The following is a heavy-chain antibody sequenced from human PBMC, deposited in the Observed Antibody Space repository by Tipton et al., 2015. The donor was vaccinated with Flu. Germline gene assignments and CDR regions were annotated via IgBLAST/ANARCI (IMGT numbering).Heavy chain of an antibody. J-gene: IGHJ3*02. CDR2: LYSGDTT. Sequence: SLRLSCAASGFSVSYSYMIWVRQAPGKGMEWVSFLYSGDTTAYADSVKGRFTISRDTPKNTIYLHMSSLGAEDTAQYYCARQGQVGVLDIWGQGTMVTVSS. CDR1: GFSVSYSY. D-gene: IGHD2-8*01. CDR3: ARQGQVGVLDI. V-gene: IGHV3-53*01.